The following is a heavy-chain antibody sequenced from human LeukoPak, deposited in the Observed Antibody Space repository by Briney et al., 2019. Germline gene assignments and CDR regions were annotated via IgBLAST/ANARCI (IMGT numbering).Heavy chain of an antibody. V-gene: IGHV1-18*01. D-gene: IGHD6-19*01. CDR2: ISAYNGNT. CDR1: GYTFTSYG. J-gene: IGHJ4*02. Sequence: ASVKVSCKASGYTFTSYGISWVRQAPGQGLEWMGWISAYNGNTNYAQKRQGRVTMTTDTSTSTAYMELRSLRSDDTAVYYCARSPIGAVAGTVDYWGQGTLVTVSS. CDR3: ARSPIGAVAGTVDY.